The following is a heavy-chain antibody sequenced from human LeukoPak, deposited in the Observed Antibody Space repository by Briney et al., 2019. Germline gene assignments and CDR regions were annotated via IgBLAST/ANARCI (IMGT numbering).Heavy chain of an antibody. D-gene: IGHD2-21*02. Sequence: GGSLRLSCAASGFTFSSYAMSWVRQAPGKGLQWVSVISGSGGSTYYADSVKGRFTISRDNSKNTLYLQMNSLRAEDTAVYYCAKDEYCGGDCYIQHWGQGTLVTVSS. CDR3: AKDEYCGGDCYIQH. J-gene: IGHJ1*01. V-gene: IGHV3-23*01. CDR1: GFTFSSYA. CDR2: ISGSGGST.